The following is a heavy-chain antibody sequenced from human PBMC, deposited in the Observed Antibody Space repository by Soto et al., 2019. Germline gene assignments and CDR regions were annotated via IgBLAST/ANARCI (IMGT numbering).Heavy chain of an antibody. CDR3: ARGLGASYGFDI. J-gene: IGHJ3*02. V-gene: IGHV1-18*01. D-gene: IGHD1-26*01. Sequence: QVQLVQSGAEVKKPGASVKVSCKASGYTFTSYGISWVRQAPGQGLEWMGWISAYNGNTNHAQKLQGRVTLTTDTSPSTGYMELRSLRSDDTDVYDCARGLGASYGFDIWGQGTMVTVSS. CDR1: GYTFTSYG. CDR2: ISAYNGNT.